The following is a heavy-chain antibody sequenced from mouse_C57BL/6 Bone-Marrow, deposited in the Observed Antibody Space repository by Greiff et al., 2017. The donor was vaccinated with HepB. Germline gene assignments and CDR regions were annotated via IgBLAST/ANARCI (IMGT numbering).Heavy chain of an antibody. Sequence: EVKLEESGGGLVKPGGSLKLSCAASGFTFSDYGMHWVRQAPEKGLEWVAYISSGSSTIYYADTVKGRFTISRDNAKNTLFLQMTSLRSEDTAMYYCARPMIRAWFAYWGQGTRVTVSA. V-gene: IGHV5-17*01. CDR1: GFTFSDYG. D-gene: IGHD2-4*01. CDR3: ARPMIRAWFAY. J-gene: IGHJ3*01. CDR2: ISSGSSTI.